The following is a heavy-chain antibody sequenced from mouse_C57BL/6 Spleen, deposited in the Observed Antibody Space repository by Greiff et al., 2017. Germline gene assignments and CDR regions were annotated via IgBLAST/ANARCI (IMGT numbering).Heavy chain of an antibody. CDR2: IDPSDSYT. D-gene: IGHD1-1*01. V-gene: IGHV1-69*01. CDR3: ARTHYYSSSNYAMDY. CDR1: GYTFTSYW. J-gene: IGHJ4*01. Sequence: QVQLQQPGAELVMPGASVKLSCKASGYTFTSYWMHWVKQRPGQGLEWIGEIDPSDSYTNYNQKFKGKSTLTVDTSSSTAYMQLSRLTSEDSAVYYCARTHYYSSSNYAMDYWGQGTSVTVSS.